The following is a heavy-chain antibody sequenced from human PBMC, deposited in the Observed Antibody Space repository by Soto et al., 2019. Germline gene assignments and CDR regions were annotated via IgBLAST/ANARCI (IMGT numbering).Heavy chain of an antibody. J-gene: IGHJ4*02. CDR1: GGSISSSSYY. Sequence: SETLSLTCTVSGGSISSSSYYWGWIRQPPGKGLEWIGSIYYSGSTYYNPSLKSRVTISVYTSKTHFSLKLSSVTAADTAVYYCARHTPAISISDHWGQGTLVTVSS. D-gene: IGHD2-15*01. CDR2: IYYSGST. V-gene: IGHV4-39*01. CDR3: ARHTPAISISDH.